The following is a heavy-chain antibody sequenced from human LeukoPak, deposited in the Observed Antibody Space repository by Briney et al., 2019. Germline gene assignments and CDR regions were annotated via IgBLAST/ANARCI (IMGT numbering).Heavy chain of an antibody. Sequence: GGSLRLSCAASGFTFSNYAMSWVRQAPGKGLEWVSALGGSGINTYYADSVKGRFTISRDNSKNTLYLQMNSLGAEDTAVYYCAKGADSSGFSYYYYGMDVWGQGTTVTVSS. J-gene: IGHJ6*02. V-gene: IGHV3-23*01. D-gene: IGHD6-19*01. CDR2: LGGSGINT. CDR1: GFTFSNYA. CDR3: AKGADSSGFSYYYYGMDV.